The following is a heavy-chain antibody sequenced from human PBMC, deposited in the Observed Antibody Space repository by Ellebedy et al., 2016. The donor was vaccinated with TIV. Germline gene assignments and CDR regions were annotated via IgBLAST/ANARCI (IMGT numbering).Heavy chain of an antibody. J-gene: IGHJ6*03. CDR1: GYTFTGYY. CDR2: INPNSGGT. CDR3: ARGRMRQLLSYFRYYYYYMDV. V-gene: IGHV1-2*02. D-gene: IGHD2-2*01. Sequence: ASVKVSCXASGYTFTGYYMHWVRQAPGQGLEWMGWINPNSGGTNYAQKFQGRVTMTRDTSISTAYMELSRLRSDDTAVYYCARGRMRQLLSYFRYYYYYMDVWGKGTTVTVSS.